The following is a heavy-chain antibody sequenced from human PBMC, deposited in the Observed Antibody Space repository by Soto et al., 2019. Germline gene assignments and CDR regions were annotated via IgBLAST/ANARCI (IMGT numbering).Heavy chain of an antibody. CDR2: ISDRDGST. V-gene: IGHV3-23*01. J-gene: IGHJ4*02. CDR3: AKAISDYYAPSDY. D-gene: IGHD3-22*01. CDR1: GLSFGGFA. Sequence: EVHLLESGGGLVQPGGSLRLSCVAFGLSFGGFALSWVRRAQGRGLEWVSVISDRDGSTYFADSVKGRFTISRDDSKSTLYLQMNGLRGDDTAIYYCAKAISDYYAPSDYWGQGTQVTVSS.